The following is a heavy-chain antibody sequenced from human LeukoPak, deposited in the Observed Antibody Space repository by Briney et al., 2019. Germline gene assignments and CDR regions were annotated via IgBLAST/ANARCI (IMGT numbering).Heavy chain of an antibody. CDR1: GLTFSNYG. D-gene: IGHD6-19*01. Sequence: GGSLRLSCVASGLTFSNYGMTWVRQAPGRGLEWISYISSSSDTIYYADSVKGRFTISRDNAKNSLYLQMNSLRDEDTAVYYCARGRRAVAGFIDYWGQGTLVTVSS. CDR3: ARGRRAVAGFIDY. CDR2: ISSSSDTI. J-gene: IGHJ4*02. V-gene: IGHV3-48*02.